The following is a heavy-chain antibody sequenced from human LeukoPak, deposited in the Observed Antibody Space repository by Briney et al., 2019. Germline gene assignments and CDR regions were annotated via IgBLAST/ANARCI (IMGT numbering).Heavy chain of an antibody. V-gene: IGHV3-7*01. D-gene: IGHD6-19*01. CDR2: IKKEDGYEK. CDR1: GFTFSDYY. CDR3: ARGGAVAGKYVY. J-gene: IGHJ4*02. Sequence: SGGSLRLSCAASGFTFSDYYMSWIRQAPGKGLEWVASIKKEDGYEKIYVDSVKGRFTISRDNAENSVYLQMNSLRVEDTAMYYCARGGAVAGKYVYWGQGTLVTVSS.